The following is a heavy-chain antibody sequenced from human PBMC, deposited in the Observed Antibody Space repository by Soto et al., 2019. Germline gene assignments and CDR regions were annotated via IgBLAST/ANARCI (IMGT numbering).Heavy chain of an antibody. CDR2: ISYDGSNK. V-gene: IGHV3-30-3*01. Sequence: QVQLVESGGGVVQPGRSLRLSCAASGFTFSSYAMHWVRQAPGKGLEWVAVISYDGSNKYYADSVKGRFTISRDNSKNTLYQQMNSLRAEDTAVYYCARADGYSYGWGYYFDYWGQGTLVTVSS. J-gene: IGHJ4*02. D-gene: IGHD5-18*01. CDR3: ARADGYSYGWGYYFDY. CDR1: GFTFSSYA.